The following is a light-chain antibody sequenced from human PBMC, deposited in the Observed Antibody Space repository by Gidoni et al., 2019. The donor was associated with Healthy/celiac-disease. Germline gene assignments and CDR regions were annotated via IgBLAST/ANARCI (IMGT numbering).Light chain of an antibody. J-gene: IGKJ2*01. CDR3: QQYYSTPYT. CDR1: QSVLYSSNNKNY. CDR2: WAA. V-gene: IGKV4-1*01. Sequence: DLVMTHSLDSLAVSLGESDTINCKSSQSVLYSSNNKNYLAWYQQKPGQPPKLLIYWAATRESGIPDRFSGSGSGTDFTLTISSLQAEDVAVYYYQQYYSTPYTFGQGTKLEIK.